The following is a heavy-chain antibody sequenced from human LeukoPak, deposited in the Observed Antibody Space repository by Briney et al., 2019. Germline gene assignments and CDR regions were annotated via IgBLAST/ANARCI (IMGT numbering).Heavy chain of an antibody. J-gene: IGHJ4*02. CDR1: GGSISSSTYL. D-gene: IGHD3-10*01. V-gene: IGHV4-39*01. CDR2: IFYSGST. CDR3: ARQGVIISYFDY. Sequence: KSSETLSPTCTVSGGSISSSTYLWGWIRQPPGEGLEWIGSIFYSGSTYYSPSLKSRVTVSVDTSNNQFSLRLSSVTAADTAVYFCARQGVIISYFDYWGQGALVTVSS.